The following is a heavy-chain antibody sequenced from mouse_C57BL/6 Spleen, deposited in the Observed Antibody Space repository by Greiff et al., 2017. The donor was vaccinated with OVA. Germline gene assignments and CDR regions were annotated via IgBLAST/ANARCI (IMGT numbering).Heavy chain of an antibody. CDR2: IDPSDSET. D-gene: IGHD2-3*01. Sequence: VQLQQSGAELVRPGSSVKLSCKASGYTFTSYWMHWVKQRPIQGLEWIGNIDPSDSETPYNQKFKDKATLTVDKSSSTAYMQLSTVTSEDSAVNYGARGDDGYPYAMDYWGQGTSVTVSS. V-gene: IGHV1-52*01. J-gene: IGHJ4*01. CDR1: GYTFTSYW. CDR3: ARGDDGYPYAMDY.